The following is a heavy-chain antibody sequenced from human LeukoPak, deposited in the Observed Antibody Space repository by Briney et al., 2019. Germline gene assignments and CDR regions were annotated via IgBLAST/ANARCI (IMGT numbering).Heavy chain of an antibody. V-gene: IGHV4-39*02. J-gene: IGHJ6*02. Sequence: PSEALSLTCTVSGGSIISSSHYWGWVRQPPGKGLEWIGSVYYDGTTYHNPSLNSRVTISVDTSKSHFSPRLTSVTAADTAGYYCARLTESYEVARYHHSGMDVWGRGTTVTVSS. CDR1: GGSIISSSHY. D-gene: IGHD2-21*02. CDR3: ARLTESYEVARYHHSGMDV. CDR2: VYYDGTT.